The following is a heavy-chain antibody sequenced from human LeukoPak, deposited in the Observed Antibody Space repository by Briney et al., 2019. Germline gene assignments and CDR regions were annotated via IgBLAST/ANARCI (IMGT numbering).Heavy chain of an antibody. CDR3: AKRPSSVVVAAATDY. D-gene: IGHD2-15*01. Sequence: PGGSLRLSCAASGFTFSSYAMTWVRQAPGKGLEWVSSISESGGSTFYADSVKGRFTISRDNSKNTLYLQMSSLRAEDTAVYYCAKRPSSVVVAAATDYWGQGTLVTVSS. CDR2: ISESGGST. J-gene: IGHJ4*02. V-gene: IGHV3-23*01. CDR1: GFTFSSYA.